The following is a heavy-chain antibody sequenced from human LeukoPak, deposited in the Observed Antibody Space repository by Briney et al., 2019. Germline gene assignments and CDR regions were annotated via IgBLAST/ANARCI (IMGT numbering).Heavy chain of an antibody. D-gene: IGHD1-14*01. CDR3: ARSIMTTGVEFDF. CDR1: GGSISSRSYY. J-gene: IGHJ4*02. CDR2: IYFSWST. Sequence: SETLSLTCTVSGGSISSRSYYWAWIRQPPGKGLEWIGSIYFSWSTYYNPSLKSRATVSIDTSNNQFSLSLCSVTATDTSVYYCARSIMTTGVEFDFWGQGTLVTVST. V-gene: IGHV4-39*01.